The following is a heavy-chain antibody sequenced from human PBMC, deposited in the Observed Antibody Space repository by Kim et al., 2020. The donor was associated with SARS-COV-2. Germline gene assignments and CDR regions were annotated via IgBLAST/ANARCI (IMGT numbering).Heavy chain of an antibody. D-gene: IGHD6-6*01. CDR3: ARENWGSSSSGHYYYYYGMDV. J-gene: IGHJ6*02. CDR2: ISAYNGNT. CDR1: GYTFTSYG. V-gene: IGHV1-18*01. Sequence: ASVKVSCKASGYTFTSYGISWVRQAPGQGLEWMGWISAYNGNTNYAQKLQGRVTMTTDTSTSTAYMELRSLRSDDTAVYYCARENWGSSSSGHYYYYYGMDVWGQGTTVTVSS.